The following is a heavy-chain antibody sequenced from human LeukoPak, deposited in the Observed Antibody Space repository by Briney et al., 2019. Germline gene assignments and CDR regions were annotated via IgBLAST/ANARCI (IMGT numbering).Heavy chain of an antibody. CDR2: ISNDARNK. CDR1: GVTLDTCA. J-gene: IGHJ2*01. D-gene: IGHD6-19*01. CDR3: ATEASGWFAGWYFDL. V-gene: IGHV3-30*04. Sequence: PGTSLRLSCAASGVTLDTCALHWVRQAPGKGLEWVAVISNDARNKKYADSVKGRFTISRDNSKNTLYVQMDSLRAEDTAVYYCATEASGWFAGWYFDLWGRGTLVTVSS.